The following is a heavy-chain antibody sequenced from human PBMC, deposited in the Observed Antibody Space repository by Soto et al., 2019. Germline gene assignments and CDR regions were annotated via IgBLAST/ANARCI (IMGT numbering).Heavy chain of an antibody. Sequence: GGSLRLSCAASGFTFRSYDMHWVRQISGKGLEWVSAISVAGNPHYSDSVQGRFAISRENAKNSLYLQMNSLRVGDTAVYYCAREIEATGYWYSDLWGRGTLVTVSS. CDR3: AREIEATGYWYSDL. D-gene: IGHD1-1*01. CDR2: ISVAGNP. CDR1: GFTFRSYD. V-gene: IGHV3-13*05. J-gene: IGHJ2*01.